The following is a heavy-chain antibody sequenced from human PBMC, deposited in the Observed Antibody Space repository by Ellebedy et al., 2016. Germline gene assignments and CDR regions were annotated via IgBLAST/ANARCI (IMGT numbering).Heavy chain of an antibody. CDR3: ARDLLSPSYDAFDI. CDR1: GFSFISYT. CDR2: IGNSISYI. V-gene: IGHV3-21*01. J-gene: IGHJ3*02. D-gene: IGHD3-10*01. Sequence: GESLKISXAASGFSFISYTMNWVRQAPGKGLEWVSSIGNSISYIYYADSVKGRFTLTRDNAKNSLYLQMNSLRAEDTAVYYCARDLLSPSYDAFDIWGQGTMVTVSS.